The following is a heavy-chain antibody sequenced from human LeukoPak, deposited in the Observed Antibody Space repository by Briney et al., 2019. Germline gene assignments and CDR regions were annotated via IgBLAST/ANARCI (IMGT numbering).Heavy chain of an antibody. CDR2: ISVYNGNT. CDR1: GYIFPSYG. V-gene: IGHV1-18*01. D-gene: IGHD1-26*01. Sequence: GASVKVSCKTSGYIFPSYGISWVRQAPGQGLEWMGWISVYNGNTNYAQKFQGRVTMTTDTATSTAYMELRSLRFDDTAVYYCARGEAATKDYYYYYMDVWGKGTTVTVSS. CDR3: ARGEAATKDYYYYYMDV. J-gene: IGHJ6*03.